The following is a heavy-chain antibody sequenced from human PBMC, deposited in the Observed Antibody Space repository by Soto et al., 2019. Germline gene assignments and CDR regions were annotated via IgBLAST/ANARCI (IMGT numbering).Heavy chain of an antibody. CDR3: ASTLSSGSYNAFDY. J-gene: IGHJ4*02. CDR2: IIPIFGTA. V-gene: IGHV1-69*13. CDR1: GGTFSSYA. D-gene: IGHD1-26*01. Sequence: GASVTVSCTASGGTFSSYAIGWVRQAPGQGLEWMGGIIPIFGTASYAQKFQGRVTITADESTSTAYMELSSLRSEDTAVYYCASTLSSGSYNAFDYWGQGTLVTVSS.